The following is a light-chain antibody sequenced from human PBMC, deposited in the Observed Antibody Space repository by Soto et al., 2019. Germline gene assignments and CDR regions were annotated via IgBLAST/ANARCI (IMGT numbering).Light chain of an antibody. CDR3: SSYTSSSTPVV. V-gene: IGLV2-18*02. J-gene: IGLJ2*01. Sequence: QSALTQPPSVSGSPGQSVTISCTGTSSDVGSYNRVSWYQQLPGTAPKLMIYEVSNRPSGVPDRFSGSKSGNTASLTISGLQAEDEADYYCSSYTSSSTPVVFGGGTKLTVL. CDR1: SSDVGSYNR. CDR2: EVS.